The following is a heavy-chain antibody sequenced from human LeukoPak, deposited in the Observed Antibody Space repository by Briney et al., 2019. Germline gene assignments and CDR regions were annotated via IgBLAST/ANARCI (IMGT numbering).Heavy chain of an antibody. CDR3: ATQAAGGPLDY. CDR1: GDSISSTTYY. CDR2: IYYTGRT. D-gene: IGHD2-15*01. Sequence: PSETLSLTCTVSGDSISSTTYYWAWIRQPPGKGLEWIGSIYYTGRTHHIPSLKSRVTISLDTSKNQFSLNLSSVTAADTAVYYCATQAAGGPLDYWGQGTLVTVSS. J-gene: IGHJ4*02. V-gene: IGHV4-39*01.